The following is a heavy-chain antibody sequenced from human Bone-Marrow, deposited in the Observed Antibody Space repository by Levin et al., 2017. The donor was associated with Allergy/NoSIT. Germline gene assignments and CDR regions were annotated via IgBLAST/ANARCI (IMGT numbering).Heavy chain of an antibody. CDR3: ARRLGDSDYVEYRFDP. D-gene: IGHD3-10*02. CDR1: GYSSSIND. J-gene: IGHJ5*02. Sequence: ASVKVSCKASGYSSSINDITWVRQAPGQGLEWMGWISGYSGKTNYAQKFQGRVTLTTDTSTSTAYMELRSLRSDDTALYYCARRLGDSDYVEYRFDPWGQGTLVTVSS. CDR2: ISGYSGKT. V-gene: IGHV1-18*01.